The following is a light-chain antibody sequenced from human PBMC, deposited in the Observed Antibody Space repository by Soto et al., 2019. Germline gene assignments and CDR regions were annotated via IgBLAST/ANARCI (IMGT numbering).Light chain of an antibody. CDR2: DVN. J-gene: IGLJ1*01. V-gene: IGLV2-14*01. CDR1: SSDVGGYNY. CDR3: SSYTSSNTLYV. Sequence: QSVLTQPASVSGSPGQSITISCTGTSSDVGGYNYVSWYQQHPGKAPKLMIYDVNNRPSGVSDRFSGSKSGNTASLTISGLQAEDEADYFCSSYTSSNTLYVLGAGTKVNVL.